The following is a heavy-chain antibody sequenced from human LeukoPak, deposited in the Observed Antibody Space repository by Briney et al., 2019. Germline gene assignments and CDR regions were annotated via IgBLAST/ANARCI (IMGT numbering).Heavy chain of an antibody. D-gene: IGHD2-21*02. CDR2: IKQDGSEK. Sequence: GGSLRLSCAASGLTFSSYWMSWVRQAPGKGLEWVANIKQDGSEKYYVDSVKGRFTISRDNAKNSLYLQMNSLRAEDTAVYYCARDRSGDLIIDIWGQGTMVTVSS. CDR1: GLTFSSYW. V-gene: IGHV3-7*03. J-gene: IGHJ3*02. CDR3: ARDRSGDLIIDI.